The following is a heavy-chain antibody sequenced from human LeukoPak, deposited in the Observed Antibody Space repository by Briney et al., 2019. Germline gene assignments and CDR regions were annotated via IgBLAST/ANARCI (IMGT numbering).Heavy chain of an antibody. CDR1: GFTFSSYS. D-gene: IGHD3-10*01. V-gene: IGHV3-21*01. CDR3: ARGISRGWFGELPNFDY. Sequence: GGSLRLSCAASGFTFSSYSMNWVRQAPGKGLEWVSSISSSSSYIYYADSVKGRFTISRDNAKNSLYLQMNSLRAEDTAVYYCARGISRGWFGELPNFDYWGQGTLVTVSS. CDR2: ISSSSSYI. J-gene: IGHJ4*02.